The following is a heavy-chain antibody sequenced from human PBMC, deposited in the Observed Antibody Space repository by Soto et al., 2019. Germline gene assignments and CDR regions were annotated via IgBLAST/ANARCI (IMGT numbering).Heavy chain of an antibody. CDR2: INHSGST. J-gene: IGHJ6*03. V-gene: IGHV4-34*01. CDR1: GGSFSGYY. CDR3: ARKRGYCSSTSCRRRGYMEV. Sequence: SETLSLTCAFYGGSFSGYYWSWIRQPPGKGLEWIGEINHSGSTNYNPSLKSRVTISVDTSKNQSSLKLSSVTAADTAVYYCARKRGYCSSTSCRRRGYMEVWGKGTTVTVSS. D-gene: IGHD2-2*01.